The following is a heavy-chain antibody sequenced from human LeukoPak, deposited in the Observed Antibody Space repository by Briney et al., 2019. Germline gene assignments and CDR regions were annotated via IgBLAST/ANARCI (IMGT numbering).Heavy chain of an antibody. V-gene: IGHV4-61*05. CDR3: ARGVPSYYFDY. D-gene: IGHD3-10*01. CDR1: GGSISSSSYY. J-gene: IGHJ4*02. CDR2: IYYSGST. Sequence: SETLSLTCTVSGGSISSSSYYWGWIRQPPGKGLEWIGYIYYSGSTNYNPSLKSRVTISVDTSKNQFSLKLSSVTAADTAVYYCARGVPSYYFDYWGQGTLVTVSS.